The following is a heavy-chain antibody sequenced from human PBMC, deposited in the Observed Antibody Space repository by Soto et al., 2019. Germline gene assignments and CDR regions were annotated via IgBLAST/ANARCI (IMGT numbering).Heavy chain of an antibody. CDR1: GYTFSRYG. CDR2: VSGYNGDT. D-gene: IGHD2-8*01. CDR3: AKNGQPPYYYYGMDV. V-gene: IGHV1-18*01. J-gene: IGHJ6*02. Sequence: GASVQVSCKASGYTFSRYGISWVRQAPGQGLEWMGWVSGYNGDTKYAQKVQGRVTMTIDTSTYTAYMELRSLTSDDTAKYYCAKNGQPPYYYYGMDVWG.